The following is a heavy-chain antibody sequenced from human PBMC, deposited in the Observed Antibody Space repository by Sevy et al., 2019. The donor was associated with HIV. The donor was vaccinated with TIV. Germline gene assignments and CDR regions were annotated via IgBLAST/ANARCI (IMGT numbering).Heavy chain of an antibody. V-gene: IGHV3-7*03. J-gene: IGHJ4*02. Sequence: GGSLRLSCAASGFTFNNYWMTWVRQAPGKGLEWVANIKHDGSDKYYMESVKGRFNISRDNTKNSLYLQLNSLRAEDTAVCYCARSWDYWGQMGYWGQGTLVTVSS. CDR2: IKHDGSDK. CDR3: ARSWDYWGQMGY. D-gene: IGHD7-27*01. CDR1: GFTFNNYW.